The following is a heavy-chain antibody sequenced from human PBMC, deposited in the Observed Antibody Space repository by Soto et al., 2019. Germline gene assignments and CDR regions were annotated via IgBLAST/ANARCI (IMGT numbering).Heavy chain of an antibody. Sequence: ASVKVSCKASGYTFTSYDINWVRQATGQGLEWMGWMNPNSGNTGYAQKFQGRVTMTRNTSISTAYMELSSLRSEDTAVYYCARFGGTATPYYYYYRDVWGKGTTVTVSS. J-gene: IGHJ6*03. CDR3: ARFGGTATPYYYYYRDV. CDR1: GYTFTSYD. V-gene: IGHV1-8*01. D-gene: IGHD3-10*01. CDR2: MNPNSGNT.